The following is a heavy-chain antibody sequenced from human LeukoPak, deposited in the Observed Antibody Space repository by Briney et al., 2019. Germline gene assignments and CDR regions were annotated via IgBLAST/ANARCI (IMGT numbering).Heavy chain of an antibody. CDR2: IIPIFGTA. Sequence: SVKVSCKASGGTFSSYAISWVRQAPGQGLEWMGGIIPIFGTANYAQKFQGRVTITADESASTAYMELSSLRSEDTAVYYCASNRYCSSTSCYYWFDPWGQGTLATVSS. J-gene: IGHJ5*02. V-gene: IGHV1-69*13. CDR3: ASNRYCSSTSCYYWFDP. D-gene: IGHD2-2*01. CDR1: GGTFSSYA.